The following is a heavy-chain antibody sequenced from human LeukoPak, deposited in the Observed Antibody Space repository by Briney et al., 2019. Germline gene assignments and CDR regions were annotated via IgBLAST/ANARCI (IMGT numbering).Heavy chain of an antibody. CDR3: VFYDFWSGYDTSDI. CDR1: GFIFSNYG. D-gene: IGHD3-3*01. V-gene: IGHV3-33*01. CDR2: IWHDGSNK. J-gene: IGHJ3*02. Sequence: GGSLRLSCVASGFIFSNYGMHWVRQAPGKGLEWVAVIWHDGSNKYYADSVRGRLTISRDNSKNTLYLQMNSLRAEDTAVYHCVFYDFWSGYDTSDIWGQGTLVTVSS.